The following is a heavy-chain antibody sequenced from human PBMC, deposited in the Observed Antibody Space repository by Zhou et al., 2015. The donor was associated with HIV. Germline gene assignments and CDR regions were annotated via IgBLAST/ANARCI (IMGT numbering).Heavy chain of an antibody. D-gene: IGHD7-27*01. J-gene: IGHJ4*02. V-gene: IGHV3-30*14. CDR3: SLSGGDFDY. Sequence: QVQLVESGGGVVQPGRSLRLSCAASGFTFSTYAMNWVRQAPGKGLEWLTFIRYDGSNKYYADSVKGRFTISRDNSKNTLYLQMNSLRVEDTAVYYCSLSGGDFDYWGQGTLVTVSS. CDR2: IRYDGSNK. CDR1: GFTFSTYA.